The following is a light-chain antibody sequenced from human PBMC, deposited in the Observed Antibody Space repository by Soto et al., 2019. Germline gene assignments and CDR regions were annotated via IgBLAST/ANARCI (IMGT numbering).Light chain of an antibody. CDR2: GNT. Sequence: QSVLTQPPSVSGAPGQRVPISCTGSSSNIGAVYDVHWYQHLPGTAPKLLIYGNTNRPSGVPDRFSGSKSGASASLAITGLQAEDEADYYCQSYDNSLSGYVFGTGTKVTVL. CDR3: QSYDNSLSGYV. J-gene: IGLJ1*01. V-gene: IGLV1-40*01. CDR1: SSNIGAVYD.